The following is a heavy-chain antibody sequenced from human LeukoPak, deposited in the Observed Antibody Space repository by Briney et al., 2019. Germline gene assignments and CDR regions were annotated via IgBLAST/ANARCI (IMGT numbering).Heavy chain of an antibody. CDR2: IYSGGST. Sequence: GGSLRLSCAASGFTFSRYTMNWVRQAPGKGLEWVSVIYSGGSTYYADSVKGRFTISRDNSKNTLYLQMNSLRAEDTAVYYCARTHCSGGSCHPYYFDYWGQGTLVTVSS. V-gene: IGHV3-53*01. CDR1: GFTFSRYT. D-gene: IGHD2-15*01. CDR3: ARTHCSGGSCHPYYFDY. J-gene: IGHJ4*02.